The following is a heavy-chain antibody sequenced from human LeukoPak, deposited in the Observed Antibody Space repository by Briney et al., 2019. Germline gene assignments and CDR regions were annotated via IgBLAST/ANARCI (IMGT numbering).Heavy chain of an antibody. Sequence: GGSLRLSCAASGFTFSSYAMSWVRQARGKGLEWVSAISGSGGNTYYADSGKGRFTISRDNSMNTLYLQMNSLRAEDTAIYYCAKVPRYCSGGSCYGGYFQHWGQGTLVTVSS. CDR1: GFTFSSYA. V-gene: IGHV3-23*01. CDR3: AKVPRYCSGGSCYGGYFQH. D-gene: IGHD2-15*01. CDR2: ISGSGGNT. J-gene: IGHJ1*01.